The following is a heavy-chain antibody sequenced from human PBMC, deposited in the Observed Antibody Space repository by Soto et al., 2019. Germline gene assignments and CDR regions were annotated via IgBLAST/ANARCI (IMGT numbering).Heavy chain of an antibody. CDR1: GFTFSSYG. D-gene: IGHD2-15*01. CDR3: AREGQYCSGGSCYYYYYYMDV. Sequence: QVQLVESGGGVVQPGRSLRLSCAASGFTFSSYGMHWVRQAPGKGLEWVAVIWYDGSNKYYADSVKGRFTISRENSKNTLYLQMNSLRAEDTAVYYCAREGQYCSGGSCYYYYYYMDVWGKGTTVTVSS. V-gene: IGHV3-33*01. CDR2: IWYDGSNK. J-gene: IGHJ6*03.